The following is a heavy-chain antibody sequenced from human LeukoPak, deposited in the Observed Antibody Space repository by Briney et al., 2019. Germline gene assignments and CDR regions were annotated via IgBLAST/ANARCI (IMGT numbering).Heavy chain of an antibody. CDR1: GFTFSSYS. Sequence: PGGSLRLSCAASGFTFSSYSMNWVRQAPGKGLEWVSSISSSSSYIYYADSVKGRFTISRDNAKNSLYLQMNSLRAVDTAVYYCARDSRDGYKVDDYWGQGTLVTVSS. CDR3: ARDSRDGYKVDDY. J-gene: IGHJ4*02. CDR2: ISSSSSYI. D-gene: IGHD5-24*01. V-gene: IGHV3-21*01.